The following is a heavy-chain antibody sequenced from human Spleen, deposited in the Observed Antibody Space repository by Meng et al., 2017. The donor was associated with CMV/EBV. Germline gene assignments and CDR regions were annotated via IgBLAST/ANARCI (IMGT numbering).Heavy chain of an antibody. V-gene: IGHV4-34*01. D-gene: IGHD3-3*01. CDR3: ARRSWNGYAIPGLFDD. CDR1: GGSFSGYY. CDR2: INHSGST. Sequence: SETLSLTCAVYGGSFSGYYWSWIRQPPGKGLEWIGEINHSGSTNYNPSLQSRVTISLDTSKNRFSLRLTSVTAAGTAVYYCARRSWNGYAIPGLFDDWGQGTLVTVSS. J-gene: IGHJ4*02.